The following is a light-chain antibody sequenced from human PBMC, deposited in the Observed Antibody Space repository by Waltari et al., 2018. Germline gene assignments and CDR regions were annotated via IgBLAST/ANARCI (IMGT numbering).Light chain of an antibody. CDR3: QVWDSSSDHP. V-gene: IGLV3-21*04. CDR2: YST. J-gene: IGLJ2*01. CDR1: NIGRYS. Sequence: SYALIQPPSVSVAPGETARITCWGNNIGRYSVHWHQQTPGQAPVLVIYYSTDRPSGIPERFSGSNSGNTATLTINRVEAGDEADYYCQVWDSSSDHPFGGGTKLTVL.